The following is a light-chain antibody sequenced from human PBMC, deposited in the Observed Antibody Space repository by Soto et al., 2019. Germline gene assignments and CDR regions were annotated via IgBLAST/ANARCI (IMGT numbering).Light chain of an antibody. Sequence: QSALTQPASVSASPGQSITISCTGTSSDVGGYKYVSWFQQHPGRVPKVIIYEVSIRPSGVSNRFSGSKSGNTASLTISGLQPEDEADYYCSSYTSSSTEVFGGGTQLTVL. CDR3: SSYTSSSTEV. CDR1: SSDVGGYKY. J-gene: IGLJ2*01. CDR2: EVS. V-gene: IGLV2-14*01.